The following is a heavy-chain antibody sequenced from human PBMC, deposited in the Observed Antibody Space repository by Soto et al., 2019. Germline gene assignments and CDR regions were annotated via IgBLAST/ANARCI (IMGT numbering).Heavy chain of an antibody. D-gene: IGHD3-9*01. Sequence: EVQLVESGGGLVQPGGSLRLSCAASGFTFSSYSMNWVRQAPGKGLEWVSYISSSSSTIYYADSVKGRFTISRDNAKNSLYLQMNSLRDEDTAVYYCARGETYYDILTGPGTDYWGQGTLVTVSS. CDR3: ARGETYYDILTGPGTDY. CDR1: GFTFSSYS. CDR2: ISSSSSTI. J-gene: IGHJ4*02. V-gene: IGHV3-48*02.